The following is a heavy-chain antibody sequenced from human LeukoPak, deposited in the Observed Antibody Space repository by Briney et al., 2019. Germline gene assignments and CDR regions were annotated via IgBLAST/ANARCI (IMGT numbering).Heavy chain of an antibody. V-gene: IGHV3-30*04. J-gene: IGHJ4*02. CDR3: AREDRVAVAGPYYFDY. CDR1: GFTFSSYA. D-gene: IGHD6-13*01. CDR2: ISYDGSNK. Sequence: SGGSLRLSCAASGFTFSSYAMHWVRQAPGKGLEWVAVISYDGSNKYYADSVKGRFTISRDNSKNTLYLQMNSLRAEDTAVYYCAREDRVAVAGPYYFDYWGQGTLVTVSS.